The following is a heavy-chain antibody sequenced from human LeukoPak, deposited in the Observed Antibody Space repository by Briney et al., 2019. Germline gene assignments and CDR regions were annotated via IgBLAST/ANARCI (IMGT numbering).Heavy chain of an antibody. V-gene: IGHV3-53*01. CDR1: GFTVSSNY. CDR3: ARDPTLSDFWSGYYTGTWDY. Sequence: TGGSLRLSCAASGFTVSSNYMSWVRQAPGKGLEWVSVIYSGGSTYYADSVKGRFTISRDNSKNTLYLQMNSLRAEDTAVYYCARDPTLSDFWSGYYTGTWDYWGQGTLVTVSS. J-gene: IGHJ4*02. CDR2: IYSGGST. D-gene: IGHD3-3*01.